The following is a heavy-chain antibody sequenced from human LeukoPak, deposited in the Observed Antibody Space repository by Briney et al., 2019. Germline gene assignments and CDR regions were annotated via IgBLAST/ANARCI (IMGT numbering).Heavy chain of an antibody. CDR3: TIKAVALVY. V-gene: IGHV3-15*01. D-gene: IGHD6-19*01. Sequence: PGGSLRLSCAASGFTFSNAWMSWVRQAPGKGLEWVGHIKSKTDGGTTDYAAPVKGRFTISRDDSKNTLYLQMNSLKTEDTAVYYCTIKAVALVYWGQGTLVTVSS. J-gene: IGHJ4*02. CDR1: GFTFSNAW. CDR2: IKSKTDGGTT.